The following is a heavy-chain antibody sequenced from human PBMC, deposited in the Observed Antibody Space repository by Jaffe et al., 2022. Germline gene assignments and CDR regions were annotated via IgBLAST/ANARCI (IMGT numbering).Heavy chain of an antibody. V-gene: IGHV1-2*02. CDR1: GYTFTGYY. D-gene: IGHD3-10*01. CDR2: INPNSGGT. Sequence: QVQLVQSGAEVKKPGASVKVSCKASGYTFTGYYMHWVRQAPGQGLEWMGWINPNSGGTNYAQKFQGRVTMTRDTSISTAYMELSRLRSDDTAVYYCARVALLWFGELLSNDAFDIWGQGTMVTVSS. CDR3: ARVALLWFGELLSNDAFDI. J-gene: IGHJ3*02.